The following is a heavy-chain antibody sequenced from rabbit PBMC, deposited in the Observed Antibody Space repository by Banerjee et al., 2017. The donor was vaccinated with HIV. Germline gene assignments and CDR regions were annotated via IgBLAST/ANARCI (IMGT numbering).Heavy chain of an antibody. CDR1: GFDLSSYYY. D-gene: IGHD4-1*01. CDR2: MDASSGST. CDR3: ARDLAGAIGWNFNL. J-gene: IGHJ4*01. Sequence: QEQLVESGGGLVKPGGTLTLTCKASGFDLSSYYYMCWVRQAPGKGLELIACMDASSGSTWYASWVNGRFTISRSTSLNTVDLKMTSLTAADTATYFCARDLAGAIGWNFNLWGQGTLVTVS. V-gene: IGHV1S43*01.